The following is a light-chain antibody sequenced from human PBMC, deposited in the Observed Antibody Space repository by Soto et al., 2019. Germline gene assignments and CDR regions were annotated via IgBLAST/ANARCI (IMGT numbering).Light chain of an antibody. V-gene: IGKV1-5*01. CDR3: QEYHSYTWT. CDR2: DAS. Sequence: DIQITQSRSTLSASVGDRVTITCRSSQSIRNWLAWYQQQPGKVPKLLIFDASTLQSGVPSRFSGSGSGTDFTLTISSLQPDDFATYYCQEYHSYTWTFGQGTKV. J-gene: IGKJ1*01. CDR1: QSIRNW.